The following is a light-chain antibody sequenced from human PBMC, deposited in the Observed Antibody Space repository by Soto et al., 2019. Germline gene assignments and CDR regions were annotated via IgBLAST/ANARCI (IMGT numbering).Light chain of an antibody. Sequence: EIVMTQSPATLSVSPGERATLSCRASQSVNSTLAWYQQKAGQAPRLFMYGASTMATGTPARFSGSGSGTEFTLTISSLQSEDFAVYYCQQYNNWPPTFGQGTKVEIK. V-gene: IGKV3-15*01. CDR2: GAS. J-gene: IGKJ1*01. CDR3: QQYNNWPPT. CDR1: QSVNST.